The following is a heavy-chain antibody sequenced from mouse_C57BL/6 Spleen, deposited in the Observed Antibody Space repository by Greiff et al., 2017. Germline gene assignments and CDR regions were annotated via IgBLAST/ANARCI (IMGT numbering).Heavy chain of an antibody. Sequence: EVKVVESGAELVKPGASVKLSCTASGFNIKDYYMHWVKQRTEQGLEWIGRIDPEDGETKYDPKFQGKATITADTSSNTAYLQLSSLTSEDTAVYYCARERGSNYVRYFDVWGTGTTVTVSS. D-gene: IGHD2-5*01. V-gene: IGHV14-2*01. CDR3: ARERGSNYVRYFDV. J-gene: IGHJ1*03. CDR2: IDPEDGET. CDR1: GFNIKDYY.